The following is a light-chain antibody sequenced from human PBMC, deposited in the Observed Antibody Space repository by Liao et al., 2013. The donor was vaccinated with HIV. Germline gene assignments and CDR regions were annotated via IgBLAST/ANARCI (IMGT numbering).Light chain of an antibody. CDR1: RLWNKY. CDR3: LAWDGDTAV. J-gene: IGLJ1*01. CDR2: QDE. V-gene: IGLV3-1*01. Sequence: SYELTQSRSVSVSPGQTATITCSGERLWNKYVSWYQQKPGQSPILIMYQDEKRPSGVPERFSGSNSDNRATLTVSGTQAVDEAAYYCLAWDGDTAVFGAGTSLTVL.